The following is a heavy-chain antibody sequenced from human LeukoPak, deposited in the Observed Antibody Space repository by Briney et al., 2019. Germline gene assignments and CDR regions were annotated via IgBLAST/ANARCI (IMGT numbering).Heavy chain of an antibody. CDR3: ERGKVCNSGWYWDY. J-gene: IGHJ4*02. D-gene: IGHD6-19*01. V-gene: IGHV4-59*01. CDR2: FYYSGTT. Sequence: PSETLSLTFTVAGASISSYYWSSIRQPPGKGLEWIAYFYYSGTTTYTPYSQSRVTISVDTSKNQFSLKLSPVTAADTAVYYCERGKVCNSGWYWDYWGQGTLVTVSS. CDR1: GASISSYY.